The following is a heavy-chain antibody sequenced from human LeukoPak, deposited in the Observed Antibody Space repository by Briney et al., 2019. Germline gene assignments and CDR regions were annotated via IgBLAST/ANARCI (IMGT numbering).Heavy chain of an antibody. Sequence: ASVKVSCKASGYTFTSYDINWVRQATGQGLEWMGWMNPNSGNTGYAQKFQGRVTITRNTSISTAYMELSSLRSEDTAVYYCARGDCSSTSCYTDFDYWGQGTLVTVSS. J-gene: IGHJ4*02. V-gene: IGHV1-8*03. D-gene: IGHD2-2*02. CDR1: GYTFTSYD. CDR2: MNPNSGNT. CDR3: ARGDCSSTSCYTDFDY.